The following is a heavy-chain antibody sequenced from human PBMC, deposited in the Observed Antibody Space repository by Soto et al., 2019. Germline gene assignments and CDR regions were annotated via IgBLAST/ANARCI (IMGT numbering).Heavy chain of an antibody. CDR2: ISYDGSNK. V-gene: IGHV3-30-3*01. Sequence: GSLRLSCAASGFTFSSYAMHWVRQAPGKGLEWVAVISYDGSNKYYADSVKGRFTISRDNSKNTLYLQMNSLRAEDTAVYYCARVRSVRGVIAGYYYGMDVWGQGTTVTVSS. D-gene: IGHD3-10*01. CDR1: GFTFSSYA. CDR3: ARVRSVRGVIAGYYYGMDV. J-gene: IGHJ6*02.